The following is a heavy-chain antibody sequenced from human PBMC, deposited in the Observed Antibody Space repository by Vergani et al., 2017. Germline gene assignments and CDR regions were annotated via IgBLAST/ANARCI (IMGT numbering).Heavy chain of an antibody. CDR2: ISSSSSYI. CDR1: GFTFSSYS. CDR3: ARAPTFDSTIQVFDY. D-gene: IGHD2/OR15-2a*01. J-gene: IGHJ4*02. Sequence: EVQLVESGGGLVQPGGSLRLSCAASGFTFSSYSMNWVRQAPGKGLEWVSSISSSSSYIYYADSVKGRFTISRDNAKNSLYLQMNSLRAEDTAVYYCARAPTFDSTIQVFDYWGQGTLVTVSS. V-gene: IGHV3-21*01.